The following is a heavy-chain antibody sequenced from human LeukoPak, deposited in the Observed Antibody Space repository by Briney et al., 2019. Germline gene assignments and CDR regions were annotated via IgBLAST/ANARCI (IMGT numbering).Heavy chain of an antibody. V-gene: IGHV4-38-2*01. CDR1: GYSISSGCY. J-gene: IGHJ6*03. D-gene: IGHD1-14*01. CDR2: IYHSGST. CDR3: ARHAGYYYYMDV. Sequence: SETLSLTCAVSGYSISSGCYWGWIRQPPGKGLEWIGSIYHSGSTYYNPSLKSRVTISVDTSKNQFSLKLSSVTAADTAVYYCARHAGYYYYMDVWGKGTTVTVSS.